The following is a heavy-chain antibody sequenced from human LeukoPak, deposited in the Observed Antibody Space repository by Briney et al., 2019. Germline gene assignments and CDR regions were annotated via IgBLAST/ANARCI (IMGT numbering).Heavy chain of an antibody. CDR1: GYTFTGYY. D-gene: IGHD3-22*01. CDR3: AREGITYYSDSSGFYPN. CDR2: INPNSGGT. J-gene: IGHJ3*01. V-gene: IGHV1-2*02. Sequence: ASVKVSCKASGYTFTGYYMHWVRQAPGQGLEWMGWINPNSGGTSYAQKFQGRVTMTRDTSISTAYMELSRLRSDDTAVYYCAREGITYYSDSSGFYPNWGQGTMVTVSS.